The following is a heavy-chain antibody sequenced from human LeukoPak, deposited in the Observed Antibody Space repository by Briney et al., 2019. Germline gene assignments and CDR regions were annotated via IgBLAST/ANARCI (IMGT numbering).Heavy chain of an antibody. D-gene: IGHD6-6*01. J-gene: IGHJ5*02. V-gene: IGHV4-30-2*01. CDR3: ARRSRIAARPRNWFDP. CDR2: IYHSGSA. CDR1: GGSIGSGXXA. Sequence: CAVAGGSIGSGXXAWGWIRQPRXXGXEXXGYIYHSGSAYYNPSLKSRVTISIDRSKNQFSLKLSSVTAADTAVYYCARRSRIAARPRNWFDPWGQGTLVTVSS.